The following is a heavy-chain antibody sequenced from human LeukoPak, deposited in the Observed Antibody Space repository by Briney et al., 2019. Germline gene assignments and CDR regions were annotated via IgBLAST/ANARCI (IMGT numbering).Heavy chain of an antibody. CDR3: AKVKVDFWSGSEDYFDY. Sequence: GGSLRLSCAASGFTFSSYGMHWVRQAPGKGLEWVAVIWYDGSNKYYADSVKGRFTISRDNSKNTLYLQMNSLRAEDTAVYYCAKVKVDFWSGSEDYFDYWGQGTLVTVSS. J-gene: IGHJ4*02. D-gene: IGHD3-3*01. CDR2: IWYDGSNK. CDR1: GFTFSSYG. V-gene: IGHV3-33*06.